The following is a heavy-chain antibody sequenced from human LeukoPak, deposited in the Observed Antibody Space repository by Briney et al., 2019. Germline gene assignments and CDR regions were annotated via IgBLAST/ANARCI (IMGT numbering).Heavy chain of an antibody. Sequence: PGRSLRLSCAASGFTFDDYAMHCVRQAPGKGLEWVSGISWNSGSIGYADSVKGRFTISRDNAKNSLYLQMNSLRAEDTALYYCAKGSFYDSSGYYDYWGQGTPVTVSS. CDR2: ISWNSGSI. CDR1: GFTFDDYA. V-gene: IGHV3-9*01. D-gene: IGHD3-22*01. J-gene: IGHJ4*02. CDR3: AKGSFYDSSGYYDY.